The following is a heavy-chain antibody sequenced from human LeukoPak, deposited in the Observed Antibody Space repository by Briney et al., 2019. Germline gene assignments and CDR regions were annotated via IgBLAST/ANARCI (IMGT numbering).Heavy chain of an antibody. CDR3: ARRGITYSSSFFAY. CDR2: IFYSGST. V-gene: IGHV4-39*01. D-gene: IGHD2-2*01. Sequence: SETLSLTCTVSGGSIGCGNSHWGWIRQPPGKGLEWIGSIFYSGSTYYNPSLKSRVTMSVDTSENQFSLKVTSVTTPGKATYYCARRGITYSSSFFAYWGQGTLVTVSS. CDR1: GGSIGCGNSH. J-gene: IGHJ4*02.